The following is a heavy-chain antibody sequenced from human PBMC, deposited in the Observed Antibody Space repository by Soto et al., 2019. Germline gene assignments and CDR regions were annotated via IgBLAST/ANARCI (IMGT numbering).Heavy chain of an antibody. CDR3: ARAFNPYGDYAFSGDYYYYGMDV. J-gene: IGHJ6*02. V-gene: IGHV4-30-4*01. D-gene: IGHD4-17*01. CDR1: GGSISSGDYY. Sequence: SETLSLTCTVSGGSISSGDYYWSWIRQPPGKGLEWIGYIYYSGSTYYNPSLKSRVTISVDTSKNQFSLKLSSVTAADTAVYYCARAFNPYGDYAFSGDYYYYGMDVWGQGTTVTVSS. CDR2: IYYSGST.